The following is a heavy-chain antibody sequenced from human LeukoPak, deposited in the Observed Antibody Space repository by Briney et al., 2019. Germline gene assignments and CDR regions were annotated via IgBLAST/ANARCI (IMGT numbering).Heavy chain of an antibody. D-gene: IGHD5-12*01. V-gene: IGHV3-23*01. CDR3: AKDGVATITYDY. Sequence: GGALRLSCAASGFTFSSYAMSWVRQAPGKGLEGVSVISGSGGATYYADSVKGRFTISRDNSQNTLYLQMNSLRAEDTAVYYCAKDGVATITYDYWGQGTLVTVSS. J-gene: IGHJ4*02. CDR2: ISGSGGAT. CDR1: GFTFSSYA.